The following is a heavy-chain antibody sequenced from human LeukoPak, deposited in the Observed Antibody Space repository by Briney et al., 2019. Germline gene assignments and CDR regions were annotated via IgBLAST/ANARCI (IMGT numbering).Heavy chain of an antibody. J-gene: IGHJ4*02. CDR3: AREIVDTAMVYDY. V-gene: IGHV4-59*01. D-gene: IGHD5-18*01. CDR1: GGSISSYY. Sequence: PSETLSLTFTVSGGSISSYYWSWIRQPPGKGLEWIGYIYYSGSTNYNPSLKSRVTISVDTSKNQFSLKLSSVTAADTAVYYCAREIVDTAMVYDYWGQGTLVTVSS. CDR2: IYYSGST.